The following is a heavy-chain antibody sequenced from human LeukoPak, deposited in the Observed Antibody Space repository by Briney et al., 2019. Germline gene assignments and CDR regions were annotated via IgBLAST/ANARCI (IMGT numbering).Heavy chain of an antibody. CDR2: THYSGYT. CDR1: GGSINDYY. D-gene: IGHD6-19*01. V-gene: IGHV4-59*08. J-gene: IGHJ4*02. CDR3: ASESVALAGIDS. Sequence: SETLSLTCTVPGGSINDYYWSWIRRPPGKGLEWIGYTHYSGYTNYNPSLKSRVTTSVDTSKNQFSLKVSSVTAADTAVYYCASESVALAGIDSWGQGTLVTVSS.